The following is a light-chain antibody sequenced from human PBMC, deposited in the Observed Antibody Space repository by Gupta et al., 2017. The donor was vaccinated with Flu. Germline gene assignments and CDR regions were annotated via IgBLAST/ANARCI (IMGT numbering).Light chain of an antibody. CDR1: SSTRGNNY. CDR3: GTWDSSLTTWV. Sequence: KVTISCSGSSSTRGNNYVSWYQQLPGTAPKLLIYDNNKRPSGIPDRFSGSKSGTSATLGITELQTGDEADYYCGTWDSSLTTWVFGGGTKLTVL. V-gene: IGLV1-51*01. CDR2: DNN. J-gene: IGLJ3*02.